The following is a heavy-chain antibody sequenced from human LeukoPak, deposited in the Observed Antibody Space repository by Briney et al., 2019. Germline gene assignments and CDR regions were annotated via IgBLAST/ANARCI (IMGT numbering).Heavy chain of an antibody. D-gene: IGHD6-19*01. J-gene: IGHJ6*02. CDR2: ISSNGGST. V-gene: IGHV3-64*01. Sequence: GRSLRLSCAASGFTFSSYAMHWVRQAPGKGLEYVSAISSNGGSTYYANSVKGRFTISRDNSKNTLYLQMGSLRAEDMAVYYCARDPGYSSGYYYYGMDVWGQGTTVTVSS. CDR1: GFTFSSYA. CDR3: ARDPGYSSGYYYYGMDV.